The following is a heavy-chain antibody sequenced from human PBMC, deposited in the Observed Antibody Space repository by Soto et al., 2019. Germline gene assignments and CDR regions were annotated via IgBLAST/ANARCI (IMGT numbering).Heavy chain of an antibody. CDR1: GFTFSNYD. CDR2: IGTAANT. V-gene: IGHV3-13*01. J-gene: IGHJ4*02. Sequence: EVQLVESGGGLLQPGGSLRLSCAASGFTFSNYDMHWVRRVTGTRLEWVSTIGTAANTFYPGSVKGRFSNSRENAKNSVYLQMNSLGAGDTAVYYCARGLPHLGLIDYWGQGALVTVSS. CDR3: ARGLPHLGLIDY.